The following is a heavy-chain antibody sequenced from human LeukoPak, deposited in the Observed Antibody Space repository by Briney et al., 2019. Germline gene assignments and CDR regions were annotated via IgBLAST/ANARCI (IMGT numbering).Heavy chain of an antibody. CDR1: GFTFSSYA. CDR2: ISGSSGGST. V-gene: IGHV3-23*01. J-gene: IGHJ4*02. CDR3: AKGYYELDY. Sequence: RGSLRLSCAASGFTFSSYAMSWVRQAPGKGLEWVSGISGSSGGSTYYADSVKGRFTISRDNSKNTLYLQMNSLRAEDTAVYYCAKGYYELDYWGQGTLVTVSS. D-gene: IGHD1-26*01.